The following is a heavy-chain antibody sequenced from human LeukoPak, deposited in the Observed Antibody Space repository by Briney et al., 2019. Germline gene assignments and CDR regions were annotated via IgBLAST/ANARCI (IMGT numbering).Heavy chain of an antibody. D-gene: IGHD1-26*01. Sequence: GGSLRLSCAASGFTFSSYAMHWVRQAPGKGLEWVAVISYDGSNKYYADSVKGRFTISRDNSKNTLYLQMNSLRAEDTAVYYCARLSGSYFDYWGRGTLVTVSS. CDR2: ISYDGSNK. CDR1: GFTFSSYA. CDR3: ARLSGSYFDY. J-gene: IGHJ4*02. V-gene: IGHV3-30-3*01.